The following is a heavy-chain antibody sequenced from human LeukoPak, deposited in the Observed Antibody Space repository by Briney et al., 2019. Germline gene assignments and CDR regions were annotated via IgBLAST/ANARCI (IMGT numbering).Heavy chain of an antibody. V-gene: IGHV3-30*18. CDR3: AKDRHYYDSSGYFFDY. Sequence: PGGSLRLSCAASGFTFSSYGMQWVRQAPGKGLEWVAVISYDGSNKYYGDSVKGRFTISRDNSKNTLYLQMNSLRAEDTAVYYCAKDRHYYDSSGYFFDYRGQGTLVTVSS. CDR1: GFTFSSYG. CDR2: ISYDGSNK. D-gene: IGHD3-22*01. J-gene: IGHJ4*02.